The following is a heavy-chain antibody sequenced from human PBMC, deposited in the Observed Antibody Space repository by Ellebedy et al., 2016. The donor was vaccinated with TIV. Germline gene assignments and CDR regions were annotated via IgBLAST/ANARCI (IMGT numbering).Heavy chain of an antibody. J-gene: IGHJ4*02. CDR1: GGSFSGYY. CDR2: IYYSGST. Sequence: SETLSLTXAVYGGSFSGYYWSWIRQPPGKGLEWIGSIYYSGSTYYNPSLKSRVTISVDTSKNQFSLKLSSVTAADTAVYYCARPGRGGYYFEYWGQGTLVTVSS. CDR3: ARPGRGGYYFEY. D-gene: IGHD3-10*01. V-gene: IGHV4-34*01.